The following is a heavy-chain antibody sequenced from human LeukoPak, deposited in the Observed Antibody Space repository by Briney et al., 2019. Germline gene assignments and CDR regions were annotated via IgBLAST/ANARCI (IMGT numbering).Heavy chain of an antibody. Sequence: GGSLRLSRAASGFTFSSYWMHWVRQAPGKGLVWVSRINNDGSSTTYADSVKGRFTISRDNSKSTLFLQMNSLRAEDTAVYYCAKGLNGYGSGSYSHLDAFDMWGQGTMVTVSS. D-gene: IGHD3-10*01. CDR2: INNDGSST. CDR3: AKGLNGYGSGSYSHLDAFDM. V-gene: IGHV3-74*01. CDR1: GFTFSSYW. J-gene: IGHJ3*02.